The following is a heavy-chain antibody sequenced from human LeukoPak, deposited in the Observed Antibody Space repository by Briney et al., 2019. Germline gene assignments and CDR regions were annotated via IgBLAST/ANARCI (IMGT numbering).Heavy chain of an antibody. V-gene: IGHV3-30*02. CDR3: AKERYCSSPNCPPNFDY. J-gene: IGHJ4*02. D-gene: IGHD2-2*01. CDR2: IRYDGSDK. CDR1: GFTFSSYG. Sequence: GGSLRLSCAASGFTFSSYGMHWVRQAPGKELEWVAFIRYDGSDKYYADSVKDRFTISRDNSKNTLYLQMNSLRAEDTAVYYCAKERYCSSPNCPPNFDYWGQGTLVTVSP.